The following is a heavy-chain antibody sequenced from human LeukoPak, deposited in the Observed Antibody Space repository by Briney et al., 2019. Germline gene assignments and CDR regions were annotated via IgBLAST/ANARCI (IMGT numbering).Heavy chain of an antibody. CDR2: MNPNSGNT. CDR3: ARSTGYYYDSRNDY. CDR1: GYTFTSYD. D-gene: IGHD3-22*01. J-gene: IGHJ4*02. Sequence: ASVKVSCKASGYTFTSYDINWVRQATGQGLEWMGWMNPNSGNTGYAQKFQGRVTMTRNTSISTAYMELSSLGSEDTAVYYCARSTGYYYDSRNDYWGQGTLVTVPS. V-gene: IGHV1-8*01.